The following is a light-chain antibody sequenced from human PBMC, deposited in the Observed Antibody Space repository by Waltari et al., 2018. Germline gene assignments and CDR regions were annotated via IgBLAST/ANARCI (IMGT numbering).Light chain of an antibody. J-gene: IGLJ7*01. CDR1: SSDVGNYNF. CDR2: DVV. Sequence: QSALTQPRSVSGSPGQSVTISCSGTSSDVGNYNFVSWYQQNPGNAPKLLIYDVVKRPSGVPDRFSGSKSGNTASLTISGLQTEDEADYYCCSYAGSYTFVFGGGTQLTVL. CDR3: CSYAGSYTFV. V-gene: IGLV2-11*01.